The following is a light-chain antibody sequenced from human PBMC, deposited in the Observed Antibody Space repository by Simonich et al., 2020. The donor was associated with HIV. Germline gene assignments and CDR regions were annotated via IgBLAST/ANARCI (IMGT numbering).Light chain of an antibody. J-gene: IGKJ5*01. CDR1: QSLLNSDGKIF. Sequence: DIVMTQTPLSLSVTPGQPASISCKSTQSLLNSDGKIFLSWDLQKPGHSPQLLIYEVSSRFSGVPDRFSGSGSGTDFTLKISRVEAEDVGVYYCLQGLQPPITFGQGTRLEIK. V-gene: IGKV2-29*02. CDR3: LQGLQPPIT. CDR2: EVS.